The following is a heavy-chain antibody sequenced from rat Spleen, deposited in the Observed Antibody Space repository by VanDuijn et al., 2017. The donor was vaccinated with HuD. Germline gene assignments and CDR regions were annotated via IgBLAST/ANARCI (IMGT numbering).Heavy chain of an antibody. Sequence: EVQLVETGGGLVQPGRSLKLSCVASGFTFSSYWVYWIRQAPGKGLEWISSINPDGGSTYYPDSVKGRFTISRDNAEDTVYLQMNSLRSEDTATYYCAKLPYWGQGTLVTVSS. CDR3: AKLPY. CDR2: INPDGGST. J-gene: IGHJ3*01. D-gene: IGHD3-1*01. V-gene: IGHV5-58*01. CDR1: GFTFSSYW.